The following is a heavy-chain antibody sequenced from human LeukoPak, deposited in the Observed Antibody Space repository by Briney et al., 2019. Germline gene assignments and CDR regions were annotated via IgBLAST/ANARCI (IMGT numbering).Heavy chain of an antibody. CDR3: ARQLDDSDGYNIGY. J-gene: IGHJ4*02. D-gene: IGHD5-24*01. Sequence: GESLKISCKGSGYSFTSNWIGWVRQMPGKGLEWMGIIYPGDSDTRYSPSFQGQVSLSADNSISTAHLQWSSLKASDTAIYYCARQLDDSDGYNIGYWGQGTLVTVSS. CDR2: IYPGDSDT. CDR1: GYSFTSNW. V-gene: IGHV5-51*01.